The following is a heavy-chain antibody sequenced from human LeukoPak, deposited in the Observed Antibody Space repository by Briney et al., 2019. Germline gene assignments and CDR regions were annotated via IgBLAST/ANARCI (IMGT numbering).Heavy chain of an antibody. CDR3: ARDIHSVAFDI. V-gene: IGHV3-21*01. Sequence: PGGSLRLSCAASGFTFTAYTINWVRQAPGKGLEWVSYIRGSTTHIYYADSVKGRFTLSRDKAKRSVYLQMNSLGVEDTAVYYCARDIHSVAFDIWGQGTMVTVSS. CDR2: IRGSTTHI. J-gene: IGHJ3*02. CDR1: GFTFTAYT.